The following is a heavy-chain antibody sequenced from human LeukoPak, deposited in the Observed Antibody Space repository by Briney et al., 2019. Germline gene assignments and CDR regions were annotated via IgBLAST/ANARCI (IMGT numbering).Heavy chain of an antibody. D-gene: IGHD5-12*01. J-gene: IGHJ4*02. CDR1: GGSISTSNYY. CDR2: IFYSGST. Sequence: SETLSLTCTVSGGSISTSNYYWGWIRQPPGKGLEWIGNIFYSGSTYYSPSLRSRVTISLDTSRNQFSLKLNSVTAADTAVYYCARGGRGYSGYVRYWGQGTLVTVSS. CDR3: ARGGRGYSGYVRY. V-gene: IGHV4-39*07.